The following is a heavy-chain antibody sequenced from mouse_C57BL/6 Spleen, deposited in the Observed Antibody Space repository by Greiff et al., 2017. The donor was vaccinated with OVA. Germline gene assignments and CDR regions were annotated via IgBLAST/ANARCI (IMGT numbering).Heavy chain of an antibody. Sequence: QVQLQQSGPELVKPGASVKLSCKASGYSFTSYDINWVKQRPGQGLEWIGWIYPRDGRTKYNEKFKGKATLTVDTSSSTAYMELHSLTSEDAAVYVCARSTAQATYAMDYWGQGTSVTVSS. CDR1: GYSFTSYD. CDR2: IYPRDGRT. V-gene: IGHV1-85*01. J-gene: IGHJ4*01. CDR3: ARSTAQATYAMDY. D-gene: IGHD3-2*02.